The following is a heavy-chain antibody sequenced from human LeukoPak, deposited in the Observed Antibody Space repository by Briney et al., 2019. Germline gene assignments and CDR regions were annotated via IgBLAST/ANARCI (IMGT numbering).Heavy chain of an antibody. V-gene: IGHV3-66*01. CDR2: IFGGGST. Sequence: PGGSLRLSCAASGFAFSSYAMTWVRQAPGKGLEWVSVIFGGGSTYHADSVKGRFTISRDTSKNTLYLQMNSLRAEYTAMYYCARGAPVTDLAFDIWGQGTMVTVSS. D-gene: IGHD2-21*02. CDR3: ARGAPVTDLAFDI. CDR1: GFAFSSYA. J-gene: IGHJ3*02.